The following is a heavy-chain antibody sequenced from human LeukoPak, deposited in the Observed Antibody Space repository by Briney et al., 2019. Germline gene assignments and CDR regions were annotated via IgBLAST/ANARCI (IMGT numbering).Heavy chain of an antibody. Sequence: PGGSLRLSCSASGFTFSSYIMHWARQAPGKGLEYVSAITSNGDTTYYADSVKGRVTISRDNSKSTLYLQMNSLRAEDTAVYYCYSMIVLGIRVINDYWGQGTLVTVSS. CDR3: YSMIVLGIRVINDY. J-gene: IGHJ4*02. V-gene: IGHV3-64*04. CDR2: ITSNGDTT. D-gene: IGHD3-22*01. CDR1: GFTFSSYI.